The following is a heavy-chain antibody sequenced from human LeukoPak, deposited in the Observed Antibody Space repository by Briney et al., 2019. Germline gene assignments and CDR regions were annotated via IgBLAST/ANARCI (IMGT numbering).Heavy chain of an antibody. Sequence: SETLSLTCTVSGGLISISTYYWGWIRQPPGKGLEWIGSIYYSGTTHYNPSLKSRVTIAVDTSKNQFSLKLISVTAADTAVYYCARDQGAAGDWFDPWSQGTLVTVSS. D-gene: IGHD6-13*01. V-gene: IGHV4-39*07. CDR1: GGLISISTYY. CDR2: IYYSGTT. J-gene: IGHJ5*02. CDR3: ARDQGAAGDWFDP.